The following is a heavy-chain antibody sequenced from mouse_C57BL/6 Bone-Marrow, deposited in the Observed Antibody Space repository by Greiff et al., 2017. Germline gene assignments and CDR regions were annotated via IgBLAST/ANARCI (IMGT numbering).Heavy chain of an antibody. Sequence: EVKLQESGPGLVKPSQSLSLTCSVTGYSITSGYYWNWIRQFPGNKLEWMGYISYDGSNNYNPSLKNRISITRDTSKNQFFLKLNSVTTEDTATYYCARVGYYYGSRVDYWGQGTSVTVSS. CDR1: GYSITSGYY. CDR2: ISYDGSN. D-gene: IGHD1-1*01. CDR3: ARVGYYYGSRVDY. J-gene: IGHJ4*01. V-gene: IGHV3-6*01.